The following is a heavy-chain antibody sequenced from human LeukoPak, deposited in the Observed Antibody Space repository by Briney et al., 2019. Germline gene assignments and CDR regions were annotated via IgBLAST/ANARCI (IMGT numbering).Heavy chain of an antibody. CDR2: ISWNSGSI. D-gene: IGHD5-12*01. CDR1: GFNFDDYA. CDR3: AREGISWVATILNGHFDY. V-gene: IGHV3-9*01. Sequence: PGGSLRLSCAASGFNFDDYAMHWVRPAPGKGLEWVSGISWNSGSIGYADSVKGRFTISRDNAKNSLYLQMNSLRAEDTALYYCAREGISWVATILNGHFDYWGQGTLVTVSS. J-gene: IGHJ4*02.